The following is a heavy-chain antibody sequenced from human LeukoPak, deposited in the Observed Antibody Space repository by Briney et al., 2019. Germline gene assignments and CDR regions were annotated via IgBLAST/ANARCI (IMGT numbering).Heavy chain of an antibody. Sequence: SETLSLTCAVYGGSFSGYYWSWIRQPPGKGLEWIGEINHSGSTNYNPSLKSRVTISVDTSKNQFSLKLSSVTAADTAMYYCARHFSMGDIVVVPAALNGWFDPWGQGTLVTVSS. CDR2: INHSGST. CDR1: GGSFSGYY. D-gene: IGHD2-2*01. V-gene: IGHV4-34*01. J-gene: IGHJ5*02. CDR3: ARHFSMGDIVVVPAALNGWFDP.